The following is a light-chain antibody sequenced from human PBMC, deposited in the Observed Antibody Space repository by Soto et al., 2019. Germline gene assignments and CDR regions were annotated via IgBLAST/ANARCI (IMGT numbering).Light chain of an antibody. CDR1: NIGSKS. Sequence: SYELTQPPSVSVAPGKTARITCGGNNIGSKSVHWYQQKPGQAPVLVIYYDSDRPSGIPERFSGSNSGNTATLTISRVEAGDEADYYSQVWDSSSDHDVVFGGGTTVTVL. CDR3: QVWDSSSDHDVV. J-gene: IGLJ2*01. CDR2: YDS. V-gene: IGLV3-21*04.